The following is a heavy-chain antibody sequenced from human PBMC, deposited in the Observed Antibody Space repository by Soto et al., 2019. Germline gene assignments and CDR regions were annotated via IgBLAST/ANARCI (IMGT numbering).Heavy chain of an antibody. D-gene: IGHD2-21*02. Sequence: EEQLVESEGGLVQRGGSLRLSCAASGFTFNYYWMHWVRQAPGQGLVWVAHIQNDGSRTTYADSVKGRFTISRDNAKNTLFLRMNSLRAEDSAVYYCARGDKGGFDLWGQGTTVTVSS. CDR3: ARGDKGGFDL. V-gene: IGHV3-74*01. CDR2: IQNDGSRT. CDR1: GFTFNYYW. J-gene: IGHJ3*01.